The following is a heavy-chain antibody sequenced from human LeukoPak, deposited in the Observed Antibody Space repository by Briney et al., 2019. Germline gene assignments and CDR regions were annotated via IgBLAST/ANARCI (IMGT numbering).Heavy chain of an antibody. CDR3: ARDHRVGATTTWFDP. CDR2: IYYSGST. D-gene: IGHD1-26*01. CDR1: GDSISSYS. Sequence: PSETLSLTCIVSGDSISSYSWNWIRQPPGRGLEWIGYIYYSGSTNYNPSLKSRVTISVDTSKNQFSLKLSSVTAADTAVYYCARDHRVGATTTWFDPWGQGTLVTVSS. J-gene: IGHJ5*02. V-gene: IGHV4-59*01.